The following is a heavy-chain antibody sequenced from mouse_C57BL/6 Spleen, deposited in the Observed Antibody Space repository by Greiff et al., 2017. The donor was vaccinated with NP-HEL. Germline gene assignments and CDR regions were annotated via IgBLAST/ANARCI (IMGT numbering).Heavy chain of an antibody. V-gene: IGHV5-6*02. Sequence: EVMLVESGGDLVKPGGSLKLSCAASGFTFSSYGMSWVRQTPDKRLEWVATISSGGSYTYYPDSVKGRFTISRDNAKNTLYLQMSSLKSEDTAMYYCARQADYYGSSPAWFAYWGQGTLVTVSA. D-gene: IGHD1-1*01. CDR3: ARQADYYGSSPAWFAY. CDR1: GFTFSSYG. J-gene: IGHJ3*01. CDR2: ISSGGSYT.